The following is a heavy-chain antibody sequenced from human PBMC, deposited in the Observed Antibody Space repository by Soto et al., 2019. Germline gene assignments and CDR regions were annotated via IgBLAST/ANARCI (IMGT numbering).Heavy chain of an antibody. CDR3: ARDSKDDSSGYYAGFVY. Sequence: QVQLVESGGGVVQPGRSLRLSCAVSGFTFSSYGMNWVRQAPGKGLEWVAAIYYDGSNKYYADSVRGRFTISRDNFKNTLYLHMNSLRAEDTAVYYCARDSKDDSSGYYAGFVYWGQGTLVTVSS. V-gene: IGHV3-33*01. CDR1: GFTFSSYG. J-gene: IGHJ4*02. D-gene: IGHD3-22*01. CDR2: IYYDGSNK.